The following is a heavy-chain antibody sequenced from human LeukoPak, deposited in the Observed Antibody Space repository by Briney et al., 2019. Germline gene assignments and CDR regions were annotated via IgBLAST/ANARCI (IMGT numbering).Heavy chain of an antibody. Sequence: PGGSLRLSCAASGFTFSTYAMTWVRQSPGKGLEWVSAISGSGADTFYADSWKGRFTISRDNSKNTMYLQMNSLRAEDTATYYCAKGPVVPVATYYFDCWGQGTLVTVSS. CDR3: AKGPVVPVATYYFDC. V-gene: IGHV3-23*01. J-gene: IGHJ4*02. CDR2: ISGSGADT. D-gene: IGHD2-2*01. CDR1: GFTFSTYA.